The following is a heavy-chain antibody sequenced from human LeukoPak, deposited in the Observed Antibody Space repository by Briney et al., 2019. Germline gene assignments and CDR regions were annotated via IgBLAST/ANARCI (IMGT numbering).Heavy chain of an antibody. CDR1: GFTVSSNY. Sequence: PGGSLRLSCAASGFTVSSNYMSWVRQAPGKGLEWVSAISGSGGSTYYADSVKGRFTISRDNSKNTLYLQMNSLRAEDTAVYYCAKDRGYCSSTSCYPGFVFDYWGQGTLVTVSS. D-gene: IGHD2-2*01. J-gene: IGHJ4*02. CDR2: ISGSGGST. CDR3: AKDRGYCSSTSCYPGFVFDY. V-gene: IGHV3-23*01.